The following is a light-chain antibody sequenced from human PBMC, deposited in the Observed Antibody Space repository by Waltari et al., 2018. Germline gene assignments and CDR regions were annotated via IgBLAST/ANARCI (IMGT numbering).Light chain of an antibody. V-gene: IGKV1-16*01. Sequence: DIQMTQSPSSLSASVGDTVTITCRPSQGINNHLAWYQQKPGKAPKPLIYYARNLESGVSSRFSGSGSGTEFTLTNSSLQPEDFAIYYCQQYDSVPLTFGGGTKVEIK. CDR2: YAR. CDR1: QGINNH. J-gene: IGKJ4*01. CDR3: QQYDSVPLT.